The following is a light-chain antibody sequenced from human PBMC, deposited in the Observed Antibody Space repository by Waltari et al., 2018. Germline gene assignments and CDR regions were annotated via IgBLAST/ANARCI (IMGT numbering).Light chain of an antibody. CDR2: EVT. J-gene: IGLJ2*01. Sequence: QSALTQPASASGSPGQSITIFCSGTSSAVGYYNLVSWYHQHPGKAPKVIIYEVTKRPSGVSNRFSGSKSGNTASLTISGLQAEDEAEYFCCSFAGSVTFVVFGGGTKVTVL. CDR3: CSFAGSVTFVV. CDR1: SSAVGYYNL. V-gene: IGLV2-23*02.